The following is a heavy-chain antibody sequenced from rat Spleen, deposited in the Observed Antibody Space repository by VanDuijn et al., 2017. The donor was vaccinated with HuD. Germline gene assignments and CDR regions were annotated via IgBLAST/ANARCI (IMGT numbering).Heavy chain of an antibody. J-gene: IGHJ2*01. Sequence: QVQLKESGPGLVQPSQTLSLTCTVSGFSLTTYSVSWVRQPSGKGPEWMGRVWYDGDTACNSVLKSRLSISRDTSKGQVFLKMNSLQTEDTAIYFCTRDPITTRDYFDYWGQGVMVTVSS. D-gene: IGHD1-1*01. CDR2: VWYDGDT. CDR1: GFSLTTYS. V-gene: IGHV2-15*01. CDR3: TRDPITTRDYFDY.